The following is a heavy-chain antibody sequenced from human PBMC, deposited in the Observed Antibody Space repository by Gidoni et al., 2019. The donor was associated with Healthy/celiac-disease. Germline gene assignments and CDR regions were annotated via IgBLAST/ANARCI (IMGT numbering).Heavy chain of an antibody. CDR1: GFSLSTSGLG. CDR3: AHNNPSTRRGAFDI. J-gene: IGHJ3*02. D-gene: IGHD1-1*01. Sequence: QITLKESGPTLVKPTQTLTLTCTFSGFSLSTSGLGVGWIRQPPGKALEWLALIYWDDDKRYSTYLKSRLTITKDTSKNQVVLTMTNMDPVDTATYYCAHNNPSTRRGAFDIWGQGTMVTVSS. CDR2: IYWDDDK. V-gene: IGHV2-5*02.